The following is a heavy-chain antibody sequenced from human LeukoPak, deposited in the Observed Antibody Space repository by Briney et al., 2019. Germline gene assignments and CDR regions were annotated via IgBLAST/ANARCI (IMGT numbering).Heavy chain of an antibody. V-gene: IGHV4-61*02. CDR1: GGSVSSGTDY. D-gene: IGHD3-16*01. Sequence: SQTLSLTCTVSGGSVSSGTDYWSWIRQPAGKGLEWIGRIHTSGITNYNPSLKSRVTISVDTSKNQFSLKLSSVTAADTAVYYCARVGDYALKDWGQGTLVTVSS. CDR3: ARVGDYALKD. J-gene: IGHJ4*02. CDR2: IHTSGIT.